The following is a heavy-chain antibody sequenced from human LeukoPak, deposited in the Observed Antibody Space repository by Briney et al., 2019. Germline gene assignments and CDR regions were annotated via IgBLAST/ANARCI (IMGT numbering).Heavy chain of an antibody. D-gene: IGHD4-17*01. Sequence: SQTLSLTCTVSAGSISSGDYYWSWIRQPPGKGLEWIGYIYYSGSTYYNPSLKSRVTISVDTSKNQFSLKLSSVTAADTAVYYCATVGMTTVTGFDYWGQGTLVTVSS. V-gene: IGHV4-30-4*01. CDR2: IYYSGST. CDR3: ATVGMTTVTGFDY. CDR1: AGSISSGDYY. J-gene: IGHJ4*02.